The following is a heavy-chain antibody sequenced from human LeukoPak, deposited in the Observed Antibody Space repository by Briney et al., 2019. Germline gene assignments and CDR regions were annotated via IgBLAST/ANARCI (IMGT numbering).Heavy chain of an antibody. J-gene: IGHJ6*02. CDR2: INPNSGGT. CDR3: ARDRDVLLWFGESWDGMDV. Sequence: ASVKVSCKASGYTFTGYYMHWVRQGPGQGLEWMGWINPNSGGTNYAQKFQGRVTMTSDTSISTAYMELSRLRSDDTAVYYCARDRDVLLWFGESWDGMDVWGQGTTVTVSS. CDR1: GYTFTGYY. V-gene: IGHV1-2*02. D-gene: IGHD3-10*01.